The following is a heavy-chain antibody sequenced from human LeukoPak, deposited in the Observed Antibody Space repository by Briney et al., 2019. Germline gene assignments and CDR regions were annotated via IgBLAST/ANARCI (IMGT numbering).Heavy chain of an antibody. CDR3: ARESDDFWSGYLRRAYNWFDP. J-gene: IGHJ5*02. Sequence: SETLSLTCTVSGGSISSYYWSWIRQPAGKGLEWIRRIYTSGSTNYNPSLKSRVTMSVDTSKNQFSLKLSSVTAADTAVYYCARESDDFWSGYLRRAYNWFDPWGQGTLVTVSS. CDR1: GGSISSYY. CDR2: IYTSGST. V-gene: IGHV4-4*07. D-gene: IGHD3-3*01.